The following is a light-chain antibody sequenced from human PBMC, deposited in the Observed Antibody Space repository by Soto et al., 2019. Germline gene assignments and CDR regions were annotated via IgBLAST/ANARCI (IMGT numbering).Light chain of an antibody. CDR2: EGS. Sequence: QSALTQPASVSGSPGQSITISCTGTSSDVGGYKYVSWYQQHPDKAPKLMIYEGSKRPSGVSNRFSGSKSGNTASLTISGLQAEDEADYYCCSYAGSSTYVFGTGTKLTVL. J-gene: IGLJ1*01. CDR1: SSDVGGYKY. V-gene: IGLV2-23*01. CDR3: CSYAGSSTYV.